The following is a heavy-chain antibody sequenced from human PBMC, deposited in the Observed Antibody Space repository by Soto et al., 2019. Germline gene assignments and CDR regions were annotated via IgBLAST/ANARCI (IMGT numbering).Heavy chain of an antibody. CDR1: GFTFSSYA. Sequence: EVQLLESGGGLVQPGGSLRLSCAASGFTFSSYAMSWVRQAPGKGLEWISVISGSGGSTYYADSVKGRFTISRDNSKNTLYLQMNGLRSEDTAVYYCAPHLWFGELYYWGHGSLVTVSS. CDR3: APHLWFGELYY. D-gene: IGHD3-10*01. J-gene: IGHJ4*01. CDR2: ISGSGGST. V-gene: IGHV3-23*01.